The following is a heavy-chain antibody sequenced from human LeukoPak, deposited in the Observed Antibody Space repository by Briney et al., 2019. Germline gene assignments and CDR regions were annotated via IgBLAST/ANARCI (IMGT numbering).Heavy chain of an antibody. V-gene: IGHV3-23*01. CDR3: AIMHGYYDGSGYWVQ. CDR1: GFTFGSYG. J-gene: IGHJ1*01. D-gene: IGHD3-22*01. CDR2: ITPNADRA. Sequence: PGGSLRLSCAASGFTFGSYGMSWVRQAPGKGLEWVSFITPNADRAAYADSVEGRFTISRENPRNTLYMQMNSLRDEDTAVYYCAIMHGYYDGSGYWVQWGQGTLVTVSS.